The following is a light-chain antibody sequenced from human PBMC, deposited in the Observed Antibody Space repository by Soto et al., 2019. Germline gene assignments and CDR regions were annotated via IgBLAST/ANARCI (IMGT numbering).Light chain of an antibody. CDR3: QSHDTSLSGYV. Sequence: QSVLTQPPSVSGAPRQRVTILRTWDRPNIGAGYDVPWYQQLPGTAPKLLIYGNTNRPSGVPDRFSGSKSGTSASLAITGLQAEDEADYYCQSHDTSLSGYVFGTGTKLTVL. V-gene: IGLV1-40*01. J-gene: IGLJ1*01. CDR2: GNT. CDR1: RPNIGAGYD.